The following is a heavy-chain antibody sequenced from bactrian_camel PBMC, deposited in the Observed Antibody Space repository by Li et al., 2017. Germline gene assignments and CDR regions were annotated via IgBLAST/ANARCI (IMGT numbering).Heavy chain of an antibody. CDR3: AADSGGLWAGSCISTDFDI. Sequence: HVQLVESGGGSVQAEGSLRLSCSASDRANRYCMGWFRQAPGKEREGVAVIYTGDGSTHVANSVAARFIISHANDNKAIYLQMNNLKPEDTAMYYCAADSGGLWAGSCISTDFDIWGQGTQVTVS. CDR2: IYTGDGST. V-gene: IGHV3-3*01. D-gene: IGHD1*01. J-gene: IGHJ6*01. CDR1: DRANRYC.